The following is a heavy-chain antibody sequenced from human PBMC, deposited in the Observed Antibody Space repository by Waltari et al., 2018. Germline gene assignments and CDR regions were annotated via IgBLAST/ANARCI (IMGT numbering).Heavy chain of an antibody. Sequence: QVQLQQWGAGLLKPSETLSLTCAVYGGSFSGYCWEWIRQPPGKWLEWIGEINHSGRTNYTPSLKSRFTISVDTSKNQFSLKLSSGTTADTAVYYCARGRKLSGWFDPWGQGTLVTVSS. V-gene: IGHV4-34*01. CDR3: ARGRKLSGWFDP. CDR1: GGSFSGYC. J-gene: IGHJ5*02. CDR2: INHSGRT. D-gene: IGHD1-26*01.